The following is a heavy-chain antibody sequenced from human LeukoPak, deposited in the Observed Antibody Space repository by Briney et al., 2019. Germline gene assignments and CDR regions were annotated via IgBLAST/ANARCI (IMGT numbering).Heavy chain of an antibody. CDR2: ISSSGSTI. CDR3: ARETYYDFWSGLGGDY. J-gene: IGHJ4*02. V-gene: IGHV3-11*01. D-gene: IGHD3-3*01. Sequence: GGSLRLSCAASGFTFSDYYISSIRQAPGKGLEWVSYISSSGSTIYYADSVKGRFTIPRDNAKNSLYLQMNSLRAEDTAVYYCARETYYDFWSGLGGDYWGQGTLVTVSS. CDR1: GFTFSDYY.